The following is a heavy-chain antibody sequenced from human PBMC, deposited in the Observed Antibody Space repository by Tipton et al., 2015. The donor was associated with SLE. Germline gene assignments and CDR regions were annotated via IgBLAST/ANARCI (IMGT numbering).Heavy chain of an antibody. J-gene: IGHJ5*02. D-gene: IGHD3-22*01. CDR3: PIYYHDSTGLHWFDP. CDR1: GGSISDSSHY. V-gene: IGHV4-31*06. Sequence: TLSLTCTVSGGSISDSSHYWSWIRQHPGKGLEWIGYTYYSGSPYYNPSLKSRVTISLDMSKNQFSLRLSSVTAADTAVYYCPIYYHDSTGLHWFDPWGQGTLVTVSS. CDR2: TYYSGSP.